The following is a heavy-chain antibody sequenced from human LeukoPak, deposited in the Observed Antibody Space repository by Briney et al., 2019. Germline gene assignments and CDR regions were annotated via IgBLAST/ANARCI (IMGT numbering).Heavy chain of an antibody. D-gene: IGHD4-17*01. CDR2: INHSGST. CDR3: ARGWYGDYRDAFDI. V-gene: IGHV4-34*01. J-gene: IGHJ3*02. CDR1: GGSFSGYY. Sequence: TSETLSLTCAVYGGSFSGYYWSWIRQPPGKGLEWIGEINHSGSTNYNPSLKSRVTISVDRSKNQFSLKLSSVTAADTAVYYCARGWYGDYRDAFDIWGQGTMVTVSS.